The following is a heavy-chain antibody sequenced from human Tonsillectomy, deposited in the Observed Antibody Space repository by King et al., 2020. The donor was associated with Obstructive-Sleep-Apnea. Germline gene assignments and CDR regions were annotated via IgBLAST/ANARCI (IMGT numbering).Heavy chain of an antibody. V-gene: IGHV1-69*12. Sequence: QLVQSGAEVKKPGSSVKVSCKASGGTFSIYAISWVRQAPGQGLEWMGGIIPIFCTANYAQKFQGRGTITADESTSTAYSELSSLGSEDTAVYYCARGSPAAPAYNWFDPWGQGTLVTVSS. CDR3: ARGSPAAPAYNWFDP. CDR2: IIPIFCTA. CDR1: GGTFSIYA. D-gene: IGHD2-2*01. J-gene: IGHJ5*02.